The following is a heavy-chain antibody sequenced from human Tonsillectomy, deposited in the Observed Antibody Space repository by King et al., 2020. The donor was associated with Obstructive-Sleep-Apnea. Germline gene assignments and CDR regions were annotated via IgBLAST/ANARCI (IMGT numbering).Heavy chain of an antibody. V-gene: IGHV3-21*01. J-gene: IGHJ4*02. Sequence: VQLVESGGGLVKPGGSLRLSCAASGFTFSNYNMNWVRQAPGKGLEWVSSLDSSGSYIYYADSVKGRFTISRDNAKNSLYLQMNSLRAEDTAVYYCARDAPYCGGDCQSEGVNYFDSWGQGTLVTVSA. D-gene: IGHD2-21*02. CDR3: ARDAPYCGGDCQSEGVNYFDS. CDR2: LDSSGSYI. CDR1: GFTFSNYN.